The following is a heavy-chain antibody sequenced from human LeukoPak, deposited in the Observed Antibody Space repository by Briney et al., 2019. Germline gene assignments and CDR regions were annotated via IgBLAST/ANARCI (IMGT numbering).Heavy chain of an antibody. V-gene: IGHV4-34*01. J-gene: IGHJ4*02. D-gene: IGHD3-22*01. CDR2: IYYSGST. CDR3: ARGRIPRLLYYYDSSGYYGNDYFDY. Sequence: SETLSLTCAVYGGSFSSYYWGWIRQPPGKGLEWIGSIYYSGSTYYNPSLKSRVTISVDTSKNQFSLKLSSVTAADTAVYYCARGRIPRLLYYYDSSGYYGNDYFDYWGQGTLVTVSS. CDR1: GGSFSSYY.